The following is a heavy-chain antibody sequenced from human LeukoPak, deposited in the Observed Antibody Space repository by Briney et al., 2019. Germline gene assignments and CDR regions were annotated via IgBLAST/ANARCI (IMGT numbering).Heavy chain of an antibody. V-gene: IGHV3-48*03. J-gene: IGHJ4*02. CDR3: ARAGDYGDYVFDY. D-gene: IGHD4-17*01. CDR2: ISSSGSTI. Sequence: GGSLRLSCAASGFTFSSYEMNWVRQAPGKGLEWVSYISSSGSTIYYADSVKGRFTISRDNAKKSLYLQMNSLKGADTAVYYCARAGDYGDYVFDYWGQGTLVTVSS. CDR1: GFTFSSYE.